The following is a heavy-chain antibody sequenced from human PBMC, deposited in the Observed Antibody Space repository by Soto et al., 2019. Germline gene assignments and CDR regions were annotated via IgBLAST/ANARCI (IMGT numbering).Heavy chain of an antibody. CDR2: IYYSGST. Sequence: PSETLSLTCTVSGGSISSGGYYWSWIRQHPGKGLEWIGYIYYSGSTYYNPSLKSRVTISVDTSKNQFSLKLSSVTAADTAVYYCASGECSSTSCYSWDYFDYWGQGTLVTVSS. V-gene: IGHV4-31*03. CDR1: GGSISSGGYY. D-gene: IGHD2-2*03. CDR3: ASGECSSTSCYSWDYFDY. J-gene: IGHJ4*02.